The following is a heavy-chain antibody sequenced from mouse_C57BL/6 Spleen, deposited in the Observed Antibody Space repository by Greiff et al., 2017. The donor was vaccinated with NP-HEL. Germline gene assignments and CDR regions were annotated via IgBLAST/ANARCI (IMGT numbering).Heavy chain of an antibody. CDR3: AREGNHCMDY. CDR1: GYTFTDYY. J-gene: IGHJ4*01. V-gene: IGHV1-26*01. CDR2: INPNNGGT. Sequence: EVQLQQSGPELVKPGASVKISCKASGYTFTDYYMNWVKQSHGKSLEWIGDINPNNGGTSYNQKFKGKATLTVDKSSSTAYMELRSLTSEESAVYYCAREGNHCMDYWGQRTSVTVSS.